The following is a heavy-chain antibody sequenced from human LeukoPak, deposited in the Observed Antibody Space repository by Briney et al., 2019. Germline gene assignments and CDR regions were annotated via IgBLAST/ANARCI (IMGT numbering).Heavy chain of an antibody. CDR2: ISSSSYI. V-gene: IGHV3-21*01. J-gene: IGHJ4*02. CDR3: ARGSYYDFWSGYDY. D-gene: IGHD3-3*01. Sequence: GRSLRLSCAASGFTFSSYSMNWVRQAPGKGLEWVSSISSSSYIYYADSVKGRFTISRDNAKNSLYLQMNSLRAEDTAVYYCARGSYYDFWSGYDYWGQGTLVTVSS. CDR1: GFTFSSYS.